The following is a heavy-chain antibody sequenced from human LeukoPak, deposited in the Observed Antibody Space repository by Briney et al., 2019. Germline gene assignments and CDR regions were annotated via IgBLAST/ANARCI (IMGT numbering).Heavy chain of an antibody. J-gene: IGHJ3*02. D-gene: IGHD5-18*01. CDR1: GGSISTYY. V-gene: IGHV4-59*01. CDR3: ARSRSGYSYDHAAFEI. Sequence: SETLSLTCTVSGGSISTYYWSWLRQPPGKGLEWIAYIDYRGSTTYNPSLRSRVTISVDTSRNQFSLKLSSVTAADTAVYYCARSRSGYSYDHAAFEIWGQGTMVTVSS. CDR2: IDYRGST.